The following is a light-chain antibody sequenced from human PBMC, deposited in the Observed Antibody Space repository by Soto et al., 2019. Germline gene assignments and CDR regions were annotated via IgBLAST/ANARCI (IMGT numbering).Light chain of an antibody. J-gene: IGKJ4*01. V-gene: IGKV3-11*01. Sequence: EIVLRQAPRTLSVYPPARAALXCRASQSVSSDLAWYHQKPGQAPRLLIYDASNRATGIPARFSGSGSVTDFTLTISSLELEDFAVYYCHQRRNWSTFGGGTKVDIK. CDR2: DAS. CDR1: QSVSSD. CDR3: HQRRNWST.